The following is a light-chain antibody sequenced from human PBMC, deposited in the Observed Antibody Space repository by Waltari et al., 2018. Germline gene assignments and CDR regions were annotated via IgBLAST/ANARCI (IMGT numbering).Light chain of an antibody. J-gene: IGLJ2*01. CDR3: QAWDSSTAV. Sequence: SYELAQPPSVSVSPGQTASITCSGDKLGDKYVSWYQQKPGQSPVVVIYRDTERPSGSPEAFSGANSGNTATLTISGTQTMDEADYYCQAWDSSTAVFGGGTKLTVL. CDR2: RDT. V-gene: IGLV3-1*01. CDR1: KLGDKY.